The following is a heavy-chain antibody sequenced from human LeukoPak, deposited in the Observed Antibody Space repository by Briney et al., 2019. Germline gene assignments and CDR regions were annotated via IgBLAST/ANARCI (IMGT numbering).Heavy chain of an antibody. CDR1: GYTFTSYD. Sequence: ASVKVSCKASGYTFTSYDINWVRQATGQGLEWMGWMNPNSGNTGYAQKFQARVTMTRNTSISTAYMELSRLRSDDTAVYYCARAYSGYDLGGAKGYWGQGTLVTVSS. V-gene: IGHV1-8*01. D-gene: IGHD5-12*01. J-gene: IGHJ4*02. CDR3: ARAYSGYDLGGAKGY. CDR2: MNPNSGNT.